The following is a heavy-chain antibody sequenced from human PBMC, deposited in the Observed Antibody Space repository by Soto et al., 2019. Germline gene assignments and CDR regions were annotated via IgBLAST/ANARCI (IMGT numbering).Heavy chain of an antibody. CDR1: GFSLTTPGLG. Sequence: QITLKHSGPTLVKPTQTLTLTCTVSGFSLTTPGLGVGWIRQPPGKALEWLTLVYWHDDKRYSSSLRDRLTIARDTSNNQVVLSMTNMDPEDSDTYYCVRLMSTDTTGYFDYWGQGILVTVSS. J-gene: IGHJ4*02. D-gene: IGHD1-1*01. CDR2: VYWHDDK. CDR3: VRLMSTDTTGYFDY. V-gene: IGHV2-5*04.